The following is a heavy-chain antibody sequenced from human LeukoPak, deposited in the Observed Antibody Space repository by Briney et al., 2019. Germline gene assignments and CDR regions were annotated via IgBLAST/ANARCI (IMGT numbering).Heavy chain of an antibody. J-gene: IGHJ4*02. CDR1: GFTVSSNY. V-gene: IGHV3-53*01. D-gene: IGHD3-10*01. CDR2: IYSGGST. Sequence: GGSLRLSCAASGFTVSSNYMSWVRQAPGKGLEWVSVIYSGGSTYYEDSVKGRFTISRDNAKNSVYLQMNSLGVEDTAVYYCARDALWFGESHFDYWGQGTLVTVSS. CDR3: ARDALWFGESHFDY.